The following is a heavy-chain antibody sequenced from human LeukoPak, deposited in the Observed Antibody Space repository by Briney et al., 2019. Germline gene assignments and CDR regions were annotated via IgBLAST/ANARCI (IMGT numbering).Heavy chain of an antibody. CDR2: ISYDGSNK. CDR1: GFTFTTYA. D-gene: IGHD5-18*01. Sequence: GRSLRLSCAASGFTFTTYAMHWVRQAPGKGLEWVAVISYDGSNKYYADSVKGRFTISRDNSMNTLYLQMNSLSSEDTAVYYCARADSGYSYSSFYFDYWGQGTLVTVSS. J-gene: IGHJ4*02. CDR3: ARADSGYSYSSFYFDY. V-gene: IGHV3-30*04.